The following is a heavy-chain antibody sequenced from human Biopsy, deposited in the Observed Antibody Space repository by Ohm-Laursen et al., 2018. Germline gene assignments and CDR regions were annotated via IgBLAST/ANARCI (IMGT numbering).Heavy chain of an antibody. V-gene: IGHV4-4*07. CDR1: GGDINNYY. Sequence: PSDTLSLTCNVSGGDINNYYWSWIRQPAGKGLEWIGRIYLGGSTNYNPSLKSRVTMSVDTSKKQLSLRLRSVTAADTAMYYCASVVLGPTNDAFDLRGQGTMVVVSS. J-gene: IGHJ3*01. CDR2: IYLGGST. CDR3: ASVVLGPTNDAFDL. D-gene: IGHD3-22*01.